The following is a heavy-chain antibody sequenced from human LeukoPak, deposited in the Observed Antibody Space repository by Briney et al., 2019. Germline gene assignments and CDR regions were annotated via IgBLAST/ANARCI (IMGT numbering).Heavy chain of an antibody. CDR2: ISGSGATT. J-gene: IGHJ4*02. CDR1: GVTFSSYA. Sequence: GGSLRLSCAASGVTFSSYAMSWVRQAPGKGLEWVSAISGSGATTYYADSVKGRFTISRDNSKNTLYLQMNSLRADDTAVYYCANRDSSGYAVYFDYWGKGTLVTV. D-gene: IGHD3-22*01. CDR3: ANRDSSGYAVYFDY. V-gene: IGHV3-23*01.